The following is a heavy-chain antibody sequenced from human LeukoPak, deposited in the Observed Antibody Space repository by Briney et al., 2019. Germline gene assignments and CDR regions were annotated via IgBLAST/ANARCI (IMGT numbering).Heavy chain of an antibody. CDR1: GGSFSGYY. Sequence: SETLSLTCAVYGGSFSGYYWSGIRQPPGKGLEWIGEINHSGSTNYNPSLKSRVTISVDTSKNQFSLKLSSVTAADTAVYYCARGLGLRWQYFDYWGQGTLVTVSS. J-gene: IGHJ4*02. V-gene: IGHV4-34*01. CDR3: ARGLGLRWQYFDY. D-gene: IGHD4-23*01. CDR2: INHSGST.